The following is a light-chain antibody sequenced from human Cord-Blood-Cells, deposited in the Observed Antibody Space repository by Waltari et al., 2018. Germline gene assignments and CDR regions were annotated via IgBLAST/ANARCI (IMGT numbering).Light chain of an antibody. V-gene: IGKV3-20*01. J-gene: IGKJ2*01. CDR3: QQYGSSYT. Sequence: EIVLTQSPGTLSLSPGERATLSCRASQSVSSSYLTWYQQKPGQAPRLLIYGAYSRATGIPDRFSGSASGTDFTLTISRLEPEDFAVYYCQQYGSSYTFGQGTKLEIK. CDR2: GAY. CDR1: QSVSSSY.